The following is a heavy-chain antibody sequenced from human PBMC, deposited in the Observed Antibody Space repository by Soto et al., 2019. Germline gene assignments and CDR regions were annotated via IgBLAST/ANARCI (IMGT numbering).Heavy chain of an antibody. V-gene: IGHV1-18*01. CDR2: ISAYNGNT. J-gene: IGHJ6*02. Sequence: ASVKVSCKASGYTFTSYGISWVRQAPGQGLEWMGWISAYNGNTNYAQKLQGRVTMTTDTSTSTAYMELRRLRSDDTAVYYCARDRCSSTSCYDYYYYGMDVWGQGTTVTVSS. D-gene: IGHD2-2*01. CDR3: ARDRCSSTSCYDYYYYGMDV. CDR1: GYTFTSYG.